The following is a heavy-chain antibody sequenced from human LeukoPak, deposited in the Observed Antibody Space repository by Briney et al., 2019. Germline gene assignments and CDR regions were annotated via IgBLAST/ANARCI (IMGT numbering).Heavy chain of an antibody. CDR1: GFTFSSSD. Sequence: GGSLGLSCAASGFTFSSSDMHWVRQAPGKGLEWVALISYDGTNKYYTDSVKGRFTISRDNSKNTLSLQMNSLRADDTAVYFCARVSLIVVVPGILDYWGQGILVTVSS. CDR3: ARVSLIVVVPGILDY. V-gene: IGHV3-30-3*01. D-gene: IGHD2-21*02. CDR2: ISYDGTNK. J-gene: IGHJ4*02.